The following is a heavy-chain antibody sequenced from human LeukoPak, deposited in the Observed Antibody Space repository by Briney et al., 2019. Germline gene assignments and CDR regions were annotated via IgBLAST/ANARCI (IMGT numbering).Heavy chain of an antibody. CDR3: AKDLGATSAFDI. CDR2: IKTDGSEK. CDR1: GFIFSNCW. J-gene: IGHJ3*02. Sequence: GGSLRLSCETSGFIFSNCWMTWVRQAPGKGLEWVANIKTDGSEKYYADSVKGRFTISRDNAKNSLYLQMNSLRAEDTAVYYCAKDLGATSAFDIWGQGTMVTVSS. D-gene: IGHD1-26*01. V-gene: IGHV3-7*03.